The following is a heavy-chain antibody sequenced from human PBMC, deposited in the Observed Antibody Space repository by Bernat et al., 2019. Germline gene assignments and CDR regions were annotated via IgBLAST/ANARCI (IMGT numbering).Heavy chain of an antibody. CDR3: ARYGYDLYFDD. Sequence: QVQLVQSGAEVKKPGSSVKVSCKASGGTFSSYTISWVRQAPGQGLEWMGRIIPIIDIANYAQKFQGRVTITADKSTSTAYMELSSQRSEDTAVYYCARYGYDLYFDDWGQGTLVTVSS. D-gene: IGHD5-12*01. J-gene: IGHJ4*02. CDR1: GGTFSSYT. CDR2: IIPIIDIA. V-gene: IGHV1-69*02.